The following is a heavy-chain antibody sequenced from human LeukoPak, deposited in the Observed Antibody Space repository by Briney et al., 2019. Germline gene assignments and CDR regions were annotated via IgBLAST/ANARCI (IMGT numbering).Heavy chain of an antibody. D-gene: IGHD2-21*02. CDR3: ASRNQYCGGDCFWAFDI. CDR2: ISSSSSYT. V-gene: IGHV3-11*06. CDR1: GFTFSDYY. Sequence: GGSLRLSCAAPGFTFSDYYMSWIRQAPGKGLEWVSYISSSSSYTNYADSVKGRFTISRDNAKNSLYLQMNSLRAEDTAVYYCASRNQYCGGDCFWAFDIWGRGTMITVSS. J-gene: IGHJ3*02.